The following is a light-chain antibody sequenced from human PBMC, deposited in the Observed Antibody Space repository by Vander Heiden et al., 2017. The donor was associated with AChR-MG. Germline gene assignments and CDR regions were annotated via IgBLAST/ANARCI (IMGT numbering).Light chain of an antibody. CDR2: DAS. CDR3: QQRSSGVT. Sequence: EIVLTQSPATLSLSPGERATLSCRASQRVSSYLAWYQQNPGQAPRLLIYDASNRATGIPARFSGSGSGTDFTLTISSLEPEDFAVYYCQQRSSGVTFGQGTKVEIK. V-gene: IGKV3-11*01. CDR1: QRVSSY. J-gene: IGKJ1*01.